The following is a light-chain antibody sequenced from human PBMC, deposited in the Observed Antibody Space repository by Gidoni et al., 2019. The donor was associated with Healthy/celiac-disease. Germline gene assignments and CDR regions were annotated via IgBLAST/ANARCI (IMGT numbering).Light chain of an antibody. CDR3: AAWDDSLNGTVV. CDR2: YDD. J-gene: IGLJ2*01. Sequence: QSVLTQPPSVSEAPRQRVTISCSGSSSNIGNNAVNWYQQLPGKAPNLLIYYDDLLPSGVSDRFSGSKSGTSASLAISGLQSEDEADYYCAAWDDSLNGTVVFGGGTKLTVL. CDR1: SSNIGNNA. V-gene: IGLV1-36*01.